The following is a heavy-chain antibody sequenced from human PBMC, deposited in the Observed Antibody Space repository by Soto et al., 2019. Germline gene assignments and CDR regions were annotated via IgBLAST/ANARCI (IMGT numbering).Heavy chain of an antibody. CDR2: IYYSGST. V-gene: IGHV4-59*12. CDR1: GGSISSYY. D-gene: IGHD6-19*01. CDR3: ARAGFRSSGSDY. J-gene: IGHJ4*02. Sequence: SETLSLTCTVSGGSISSYYWSWIRQPPGKGLEWIGYIYYSGSTNYNPSLKSRVTISVDTSKNQFSLKLSSVTAADTAVYYCARAGFRSSGSDYWGQGTLVTVSS.